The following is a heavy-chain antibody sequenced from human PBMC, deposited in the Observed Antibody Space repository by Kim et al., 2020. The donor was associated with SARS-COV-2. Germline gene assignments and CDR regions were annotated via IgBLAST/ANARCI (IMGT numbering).Heavy chain of an antibody. D-gene: IGHD4-17*01. Sequence: ASVKVSCKVSGYTLTELSMHWVRQAPGKGLEWMGGFYPEDGETIYAQKFQGRVTMTEDTSTDTAYMELSSLRSEDTAVYYCATFTVLIKSYWYFDLWGRGTLVTVSS. J-gene: IGHJ2*01. CDR1: GYTLTELS. CDR3: ATFTVLIKSYWYFDL. V-gene: IGHV1-24*01. CDR2: FYPEDGET.